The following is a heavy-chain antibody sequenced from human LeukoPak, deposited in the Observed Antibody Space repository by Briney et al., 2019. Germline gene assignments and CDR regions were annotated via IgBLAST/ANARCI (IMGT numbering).Heavy chain of an antibody. CDR3: ATPSSSGYDY. D-gene: IGHD3-22*01. J-gene: IGHJ4*02. Sequence: PSETLSLTCAVYGGSFSGYYWSWIRQPPGKGLEWIGEINHSGSTNYNPSLKSRVTISVDTSKNQFSLKLSSVTAADTAVYYCATPSSSGYDYWGQGTLVTVSS. CDR2: INHSGST. CDR1: GGSFSGYY. V-gene: IGHV4-34*01.